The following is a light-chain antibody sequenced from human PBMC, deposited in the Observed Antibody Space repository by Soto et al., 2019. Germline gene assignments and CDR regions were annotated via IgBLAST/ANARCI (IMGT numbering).Light chain of an antibody. CDR1: QSVSSN. Sequence: EVVITQSPATLSVSLGDRATLSCRASQSVSSNLAWYQQKPGQAPRLLIYGASTRATGIPARFSGSGSGTEFTLTISSLQSEDFAVYYCQQYSNWPMTFGEGTKVDIK. CDR3: QQYSNWPMT. V-gene: IGKV3-15*01. CDR2: GAS. J-gene: IGKJ1*01.